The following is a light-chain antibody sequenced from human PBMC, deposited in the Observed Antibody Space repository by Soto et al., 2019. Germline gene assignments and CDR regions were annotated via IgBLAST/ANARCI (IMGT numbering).Light chain of an antibody. CDR3: QSYGATLSGSV. CDR1: SSNIGANYD. CDR2: VNT. J-gene: IGLJ3*02. Sequence: QSVLTQPPSVSGAPGQTVTISCTGSSSNIGANYDVHWYQQLPGRAPRLLVYVNTNRPSGVPDRFAAYKSGISASLDITGLQGEDEADYYCQSYGATLSGSVFGGGTKLTVL. V-gene: IGLV1-40*01.